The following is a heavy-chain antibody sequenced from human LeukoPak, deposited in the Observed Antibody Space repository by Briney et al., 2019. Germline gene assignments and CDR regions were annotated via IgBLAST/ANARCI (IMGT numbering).Heavy chain of an antibody. J-gene: IGHJ5*02. Sequence: SETLSLTCTVSGGSISSSSYYWGWIRQPPGKGLEWIGSIYYSGSTYYNPSLKSRVTISVDTSKNQFSLKLSSVTAADTAVYYCARGDYPDPWGQGTLVTVSS. V-gene: IGHV4-39*01. CDR1: GGSISSSSYY. CDR2: IYYSGST. CDR3: ARGDYPDP. D-gene: IGHD5-12*01.